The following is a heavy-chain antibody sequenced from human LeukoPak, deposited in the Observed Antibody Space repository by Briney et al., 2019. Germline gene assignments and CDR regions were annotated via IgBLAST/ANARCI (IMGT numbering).Heavy chain of an antibody. J-gene: IGHJ6*02. D-gene: IGHD6-13*01. CDR1: GFTFDDYG. Sequence: GGSLRLSCAASGFTFDDYGMSWVRQAPGKGLEWVSGINWNGGSTGYADSVKGRFTISRDNAKNSLYLQMNSLRAEDTALYYCARGGYSSSWSPNYYYYGMDVWGQGTTVTVSS. CDR3: ARGGYSSSWSPNYYYYGMDV. CDR2: INWNGGST. V-gene: IGHV3-20*04.